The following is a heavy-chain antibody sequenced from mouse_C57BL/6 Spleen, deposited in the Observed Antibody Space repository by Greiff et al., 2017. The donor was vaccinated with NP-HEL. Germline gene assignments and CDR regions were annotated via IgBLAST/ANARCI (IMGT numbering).Heavy chain of an antibody. Sequence: VKLVEPGAELVKPGASVKLSCKASGYTFTSYWMHWVKQRPGQGLEWIGMIHPNSGSTNYNEKFKSKATLTVDKSSSTAYMQLSSLTSEDSAVYYCARGGGNYSYYAMDYWGQGTSVTVSS. V-gene: IGHV1-64*01. CDR2: IHPNSGST. D-gene: IGHD2-1*01. J-gene: IGHJ4*01. CDR3: ARGGGNYSYYAMDY. CDR1: GYTFTSYW.